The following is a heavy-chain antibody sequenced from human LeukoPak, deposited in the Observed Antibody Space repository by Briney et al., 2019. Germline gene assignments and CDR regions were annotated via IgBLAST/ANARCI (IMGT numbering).Heavy chain of an antibody. Sequence: GASVKVSCKASGYTFTSYGISWVRQAPGQGLEWMGVINPSGGSNTYAQKFQGRVTMTRDMSTSTVYMELSSLRSEDTAVYYCARGRHYYDSSDYYYEGDAFDIWGQGTMVTVSS. CDR1: GYTFTSYG. V-gene: IGHV1-46*01. CDR2: INPSGGSN. CDR3: ARGRHYYDSSDYYYEGDAFDI. J-gene: IGHJ3*02. D-gene: IGHD3-22*01.